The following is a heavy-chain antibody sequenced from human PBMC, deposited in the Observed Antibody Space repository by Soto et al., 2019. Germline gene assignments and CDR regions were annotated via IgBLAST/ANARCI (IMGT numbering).Heavy chain of an antibody. CDR1: GFTFSSYA. CDR2: ISYDGSNK. CDR3: ARRPNLYGSGSYGPYYYYGMDV. Sequence: PGGSLRLSCAASGFTFSSYAMHWVRQAPSKGLEWVAVISYDGSNKYYADSVKGRFTISRDNSKNTLYLQMNSLRAEDTAVYFCARRPNLYGSGSYGPYYYYGMDVWGQGTTVTVSS. D-gene: IGHD3-10*01. V-gene: IGHV3-30-3*01. J-gene: IGHJ6*02.